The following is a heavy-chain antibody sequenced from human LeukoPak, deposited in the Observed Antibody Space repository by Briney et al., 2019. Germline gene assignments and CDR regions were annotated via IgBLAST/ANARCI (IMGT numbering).Heavy chain of an antibody. D-gene: IGHD3-22*01. J-gene: IGHJ4*02. CDR3: ARGGHYYDSSGYYYAFDY. Sequence: PGGSLRLSCAAPGFTVSNNCMSWVRQAPGKGLEWVSIIYSGGSTYYADSVKGRFTISRDNSKNTLYLQMNTLRAEDTAVYCCARGGHYYDSSGYYYAFDYWGQGTLVTVSS. CDR1: GFTVSNNC. CDR2: IYSGGST. V-gene: IGHV3-66*01.